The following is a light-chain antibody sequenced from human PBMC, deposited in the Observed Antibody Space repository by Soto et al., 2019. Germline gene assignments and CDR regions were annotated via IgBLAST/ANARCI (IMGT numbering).Light chain of an antibody. V-gene: IGLV2-8*01. Sequence: QSALTQPPSASGSPGQSVTISCTGTKSDIGVYDFVSWYQHHPGKAPRLIIYEVVQRPSGVPDRFSGSKSGNTASLTVSGLQAVDEADYFCKSYACSNTYVFGRGTTLTVL. CDR2: EVV. J-gene: IGLJ1*01. CDR1: KSDIGVYDF. CDR3: KSYACSNTYV.